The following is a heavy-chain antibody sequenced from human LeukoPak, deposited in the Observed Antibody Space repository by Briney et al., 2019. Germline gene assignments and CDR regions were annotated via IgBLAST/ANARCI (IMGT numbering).Heavy chain of an antibody. V-gene: IGHV4-39*07. J-gene: IGHJ4*02. D-gene: IGHD4-17*01. CDR2: FYYSGSI. CDR1: GFTVSSNY. Sequence: GSLRLSCAASGFTVSSNYMSWVRQSPGKGLEWIGSFYYSGSIFDNRSLRSRVTISIDMSKNQFLLKLTSVTAADTAVYYCASGTTVTNFAHWGQGTLVTVSS. CDR3: ASGTTVTNFAH.